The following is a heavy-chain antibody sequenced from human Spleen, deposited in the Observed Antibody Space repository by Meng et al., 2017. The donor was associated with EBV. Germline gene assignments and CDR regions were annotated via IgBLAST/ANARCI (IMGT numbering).Heavy chain of an antibody. CDR1: GDSISSFYY. V-gene: IGHV4-38-2*02. Sequence: VPRRAPGPGHVIPSETLPLTCTVSGDSISSFYYWGWIRQPPGRGLEWIGSVHYTGSTYYSPSLKSRVTVSVDTSKNQFSLRLTSVTAADTAVYYCARGIMTTVTTLFFFDSWGPGNLVTVSS. D-gene: IGHD4-17*01. CDR3: ARGIMTTVTTLFFFDS. J-gene: IGHJ4*02. CDR2: VHYTGST.